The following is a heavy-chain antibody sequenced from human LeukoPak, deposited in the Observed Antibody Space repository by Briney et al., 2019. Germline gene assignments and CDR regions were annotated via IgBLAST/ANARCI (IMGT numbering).Heavy chain of an antibody. CDR3: ARKSGYHDY. CDR1: GFTFSRYW. J-gene: IGHJ4*02. CDR2: IKQDGSEK. V-gene: IGHV3-7*01. Sequence: GGSLRLSCAASGFTFSRYWMSWVRLAPGKGLEWVASIKQDGSEKYYVESVRGRFTISRDNAKNSLYLQMNSLRAEDTAVYYCARKSGYHDYWGQGTLVTVSS. D-gene: IGHD3-22*01.